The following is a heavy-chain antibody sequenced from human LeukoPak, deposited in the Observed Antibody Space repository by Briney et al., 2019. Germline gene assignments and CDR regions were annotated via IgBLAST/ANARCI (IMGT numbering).Heavy chain of an antibody. D-gene: IGHD3-10*01. V-gene: IGHV3-15*01. J-gene: IGHJ6*03. CDR1: GFTFSNAW. Sequence: GGSLRLSCAASGFTFSNAWMSWVRQAPGKGLEWGGRIKSKTDGGTTDYAAPVKGRFTISRDDSKNTLYLQMNSLKTEDTAVYYCTTPMVRGVIPFHYMDVWGKGTTVTVSS. CDR3: TTPMVRGVIPFHYMDV. CDR2: IKSKTDGGTT.